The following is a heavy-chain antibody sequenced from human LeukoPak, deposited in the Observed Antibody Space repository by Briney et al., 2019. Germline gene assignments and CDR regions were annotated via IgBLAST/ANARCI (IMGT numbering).Heavy chain of an antibody. CDR2: ISGYNGNT. CDR3: AGSLGYCTSNVCYLKY. D-gene: IGHD2-8*01. J-gene: IGHJ4*02. Sequence: ASVKVSCKASGYTFTSYGISWVRRAPGQGLEWMGWISGYNGNTNYAQKLQGRVTMTTDTSTSTAYMELRSLRSDDTAVYYCAGSLGYCTSNVCYLKYWGQGTLVTVSS. CDR1: GYTFTSYG. V-gene: IGHV1-18*01.